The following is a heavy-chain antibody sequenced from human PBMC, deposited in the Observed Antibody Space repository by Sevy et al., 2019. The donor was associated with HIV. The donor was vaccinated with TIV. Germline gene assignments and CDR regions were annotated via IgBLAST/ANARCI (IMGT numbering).Heavy chain of an antibody. CDR1: GFTFSSHW. Sequence: GGSRRLSCAASGFTFSSHWMHWVRQAPGKGLVWVSRLNGDGSSASYADFVKGRFTISRDNGKNTVYLQISSLTADDTAVYYCTRGRSGTCGWFDPWGQGTLVTVSS. D-gene: IGHD6-19*01. CDR3: TRGRSGTCGWFDP. CDR2: LNGDGSSA. V-gene: IGHV3-74*01. J-gene: IGHJ5*02.